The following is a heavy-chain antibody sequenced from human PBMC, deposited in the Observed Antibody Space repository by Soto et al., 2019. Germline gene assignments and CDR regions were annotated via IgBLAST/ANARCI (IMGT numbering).Heavy chain of an antibody. CDR2: VIPICGTA. CDR3: ARGAPPRAYRDYYDSSGYHDAFDI. J-gene: IGHJ3*02. CDR1: GGTFSSYA. D-gene: IGHD3-22*01. Sequence: SVKVSCKASGGTFSSYAISWVRQPPGQGLEWMGGVIPICGTANYAQKFQGRVTITADESSRTAYMELSSLRSGDTAVYYCARGAPPRAYRDYYDSSGYHDAFDIWDQGTMVTV. V-gene: IGHV1-69*13.